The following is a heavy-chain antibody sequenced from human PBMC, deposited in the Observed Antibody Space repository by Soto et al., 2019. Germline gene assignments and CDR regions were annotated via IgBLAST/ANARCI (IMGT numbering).Heavy chain of an antibody. J-gene: IGHJ4*02. D-gene: IGHD6-13*01. CDR3: ARSPRSSPYFDY. Sequence: GESLKISCQCSGYTFSNFWIGWVRQLPGKGLEWMGIIYPGDHETRYSPSFHGKVTISADRSINTAYLQWNSLEASDTAFYFCARSPRSSPYFDYWGQGALVTVSS. V-gene: IGHV5-51*01. CDR1: GYTFSNFW. CDR2: IYPGDHET.